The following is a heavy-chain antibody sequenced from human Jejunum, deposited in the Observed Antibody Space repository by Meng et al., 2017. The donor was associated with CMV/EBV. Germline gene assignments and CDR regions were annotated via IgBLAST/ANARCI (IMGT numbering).Heavy chain of an antibody. V-gene: IGHV1-18*01. CDR2: ISAYNGNT. D-gene: IGHD1-26*01. J-gene: IGHJ4*02. CDR3: ARVEVGITSGDY. CDR1: GYTCTYYG. Sequence: QARLVQFGSEVKKPVASGMVSCKASGYTCTYYGITLVRQAPGQWLDWMGWISAYNGNTNYAQTLQGRVTMTTDTSTSTAYMELGSLRSDDTAVYYCARVEVGITSGDYWGQGTLVTVSS.